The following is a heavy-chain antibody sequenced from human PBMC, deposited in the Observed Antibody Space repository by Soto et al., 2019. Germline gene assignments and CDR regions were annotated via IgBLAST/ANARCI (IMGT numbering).Heavy chain of an antibody. J-gene: IGHJ4*02. CDR2: IIPIFGTA. CDR1: GGTLSSYA. V-gene: IGHV1-69*13. Sequence: GASVRVSCKASGGTLSSYAISWVRQAPGQGLEWMGGIIPIFGTANYAQKFQGRVTITADESTSTAYMELSSLRSEDTAVYYCAHIGAYYDSSGPQANWGQGTLVTVSS. D-gene: IGHD3-22*01. CDR3: AHIGAYYDSSGPQAN.